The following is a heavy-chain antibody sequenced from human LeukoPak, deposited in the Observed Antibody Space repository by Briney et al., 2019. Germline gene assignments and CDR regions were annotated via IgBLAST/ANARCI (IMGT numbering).Heavy chain of an antibody. CDR1: GGSLSDYY. Sequence: SETLSLTCAVYGGSLSDYYWSWIRQSPGKGLEWIGEISHRGRTYYNLSLKSRVTISIDTSKNQFSLRLSSVTAADTAVYYCTYSGSNYPDYWGQGTLVIVSS. D-gene: IGHD1-26*01. CDR2: ISHRGRT. CDR3: TYSGSNYPDY. V-gene: IGHV4-34*01. J-gene: IGHJ4*02.